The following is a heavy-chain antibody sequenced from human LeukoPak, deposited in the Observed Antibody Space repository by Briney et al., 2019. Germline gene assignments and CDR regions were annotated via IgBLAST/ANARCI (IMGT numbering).Heavy chain of an antibody. J-gene: IGHJ4*02. Sequence: GGSLRLSCVASGLPIGDFAMHWVRQAPGQGLEWVSLISTFFADSVKGRFSISRDNSKNSLVLEMSSLRTEDTAMYYCARESGKFDYWGQGTLVAVSS. CDR3: ARESGKFDY. CDR1: GLPIGDFA. CDR2: IST. V-gene: IGHV3-43*02.